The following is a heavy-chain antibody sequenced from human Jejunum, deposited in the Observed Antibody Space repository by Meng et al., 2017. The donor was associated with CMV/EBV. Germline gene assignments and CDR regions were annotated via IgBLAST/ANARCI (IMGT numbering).Heavy chain of an antibody. V-gene: IGHV3-11*01. CDR1: GFFFSAYY. D-gene: IGHD4-23*01. CDR3: ARDPYGGNPVFGFGY. CDR2: ISGSGDTI. J-gene: IGHJ4*02. Sequence: GFFFSAYYMTWVRQAPGKGLEWISYISGSGDTIYYADSVKGRFTISRDNTKNSVFLQMNSLRAEDTAVYYCARDPYGGNPVFGFGYWGQGTLVTVSS.